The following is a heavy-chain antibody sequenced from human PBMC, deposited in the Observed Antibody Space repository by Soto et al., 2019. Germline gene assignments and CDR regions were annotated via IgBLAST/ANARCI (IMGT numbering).Heavy chain of an antibody. CDR3: TTDYYYDSSGGNYYGMDV. J-gene: IGHJ6*02. D-gene: IGHD3-22*01. Sequence: GGSLRLSCAASGFTFSNAWMSWVRQAPGKGLEWVGRIKSKTDGGTTDYAAPVKGRFTISRDDSKNTLYLQMNSLKTEDTAVYYCTTDYYYDSSGGNYYGMDVWGQGTTVTVSS. CDR2: IKSKTDGGTT. V-gene: IGHV3-15*01. CDR1: GFTFSNAW.